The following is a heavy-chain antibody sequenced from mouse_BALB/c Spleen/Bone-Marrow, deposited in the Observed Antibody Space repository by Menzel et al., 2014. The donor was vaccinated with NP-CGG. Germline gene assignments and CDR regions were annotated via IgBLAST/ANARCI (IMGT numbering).Heavy chain of an antibody. D-gene: IGHD2-2*01. CDR3: AMWLRRDYYAMDY. CDR2: IYPGNVNT. V-gene: IGHV1S56*01. J-gene: IGHJ4*01. CDR1: GYTFTRYY. Sequence: QVQLQQSGPELVKPGASVRISCKASGYTFTRYYIQWMKQRPGQGLEWIGWIYPGNVNTKYNEKFKGKATLTADKSSSTAYMQLSSLTSEDSVVYFCAMWLRRDYYAMDYWGQGTSVTVSS.